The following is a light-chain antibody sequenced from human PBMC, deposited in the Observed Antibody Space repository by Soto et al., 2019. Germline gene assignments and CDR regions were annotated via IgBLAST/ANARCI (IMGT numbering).Light chain of an antibody. J-gene: IGKJ1*01. CDR3: QQYGSSGT. Sequence: EIVLTQSPGTLSLSPGERATLSCRASQSGTSSYLAWYQQKPGQAPRLLMYGASNRATGIPDRFSGSGSGTDFTLTISRLEPEDFAVYYCQQYGSSGTFGQGTKVDIK. CDR2: GAS. CDR1: QSGTSSY. V-gene: IGKV3-20*01.